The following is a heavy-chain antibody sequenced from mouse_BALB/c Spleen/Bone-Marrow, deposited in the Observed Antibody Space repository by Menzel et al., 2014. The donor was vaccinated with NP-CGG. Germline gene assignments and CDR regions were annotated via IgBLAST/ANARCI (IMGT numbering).Heavy chain of an antibody. V-gene: IGHV2-9*02. Sequence: VMLVESGPGLVAPSQRLSITCTVSGFSLTSYGVHWVRQPPGKGLEWLGVIGIGGSTNYNSALMSRLSISKDNSKSQVFLKMNSLQTDDTAMYYCARASYYYGSRYDYWGQGTTLTVSS. CDR2: IGIGGST. J-gene: IGHJ2*01. CDR1: GFSLTSYG. D-gene: IGHD1-1*01. CDR3: ARASYYYGSRYDY.